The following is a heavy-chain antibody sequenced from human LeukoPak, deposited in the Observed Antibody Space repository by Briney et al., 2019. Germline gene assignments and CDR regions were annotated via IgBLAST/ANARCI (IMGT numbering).Heavy chain of an antibody. CDR2: IYPGGSDT. V-gene: IGHV5-51*01. D-gene: IGHD3-22*01. CDR1: GYSFINHW. J-gene: IGHJ4*02. Sequence: PGESLKISCQGSGYSFINHWIAWVRQMPGKGLEWMGAIYPGGSDTRYSPSFQGRINISVDTSIDTAYLQWSSLKASDTAMYYCARRSLYYYDSSGYYFDSWGQGTLVTVSS. CDR3: ARRSLYYYDSSGYYFDS.